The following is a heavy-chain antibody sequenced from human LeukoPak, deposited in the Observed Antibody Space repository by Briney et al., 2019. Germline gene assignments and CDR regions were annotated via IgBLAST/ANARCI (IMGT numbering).Heavy chain of an antibody. CDR1: GFTFSIYE. CDR2: ISSGGTI. CDR3: AELGITMIGGV. J-gene: IGHJ6*04. D-gene: IGHD3-10*02. V-gene: IGHV3-48*03. Sequence: PGGSLRLSCAASGFTFSIYEMNWVRQAPGKGLEWISYISSGGTIYYADSVKGRFTISRDNAKNSLYLQMNSLRAEDTAVYYCAELGITMIGGVWGKGTTVTISS.